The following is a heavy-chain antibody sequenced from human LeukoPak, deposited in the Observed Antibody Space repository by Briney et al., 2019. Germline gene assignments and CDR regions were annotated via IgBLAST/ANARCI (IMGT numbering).Heavy chain of an antibody. V-gene: IGHV3-73*01. Sequence: GGSLRLSCAASGFTFSGSAMHWVRQASGKGLEWVGRIRSKANSYATAYAASVKGGFTISRDDSKNTAYLQMNSLKTEDTAVYYCTRRGYSSGWSGDYWGQGTLVTVSS. J-gene: IGHJ4*02. CDR2: IRSKANSYAT. CDR3: TRRGYSSGWSGDY. CDR1: GFTFSGSA. D-gene: IGHD6-19*01.